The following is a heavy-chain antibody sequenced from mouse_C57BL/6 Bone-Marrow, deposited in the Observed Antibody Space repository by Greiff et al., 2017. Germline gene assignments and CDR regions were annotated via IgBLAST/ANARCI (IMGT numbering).Heavy chain of an antibody. J-gene: IGHJ2*01. Sequence: VQLQQSGAELVKPGASVKLSCTASGFNIKDYYMHWVKQRTEQGLEWIGRIDPEDGETKYAPKFPGKATITADTSSNTAYLQLSSLTSEDTAVYYCARYYYGSSLDYWGQGTTLTVSS. CDR1: GFNIKDYY. CDR3: ARYYYGSSLDY. D-gene: IGHD1-1*01. CDR2: IDPEDGET. V-gene: IGHV14-2*01.